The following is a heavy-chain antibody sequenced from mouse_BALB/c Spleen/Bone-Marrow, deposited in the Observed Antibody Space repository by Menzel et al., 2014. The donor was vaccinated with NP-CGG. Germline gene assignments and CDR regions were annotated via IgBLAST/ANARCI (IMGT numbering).Heavy chain of an antibody. CDR2: ISSGGTHT. CDR1: GFTFSSYA. J-gene: IGHJ3*01. V-gene: IGHV5-9-3*01. CDR3: ARQWFAY. Sequence: EVMLVESGGGLVKPGGSLKLSCAASGFTFSSYAMSWVRQTPEKRLEWVATISSGGTHTYYPGSVKGRFTISRDNAKNXLYLQMSSLRSEDTAMYYCARQWFAYWGQGTLVTVSA.